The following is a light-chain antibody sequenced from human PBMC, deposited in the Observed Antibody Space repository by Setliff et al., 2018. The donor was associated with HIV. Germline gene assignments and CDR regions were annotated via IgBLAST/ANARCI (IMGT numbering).Light chain of an antibody. J-gene: IGLJ1*01. Sequence: QSALTQPASVSGSPGQSITISCTGSRTNIGNYESISWYQQHPGEVPKLILYDVTKRPSGVSDRFSGSKSGNTASLTISGLQTGDEADYYCGTWDNSLRLSAYYAFGTGTKVTVL. CDR3: GTWDNSLRLSAYYA. CDR1: RTNIGNYES. CDR2: DVT. V-gene: IGLV2-23*02.